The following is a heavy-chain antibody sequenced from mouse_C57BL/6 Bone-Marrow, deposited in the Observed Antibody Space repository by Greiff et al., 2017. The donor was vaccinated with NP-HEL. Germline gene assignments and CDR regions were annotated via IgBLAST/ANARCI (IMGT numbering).Heavy chain of an antibody. CDR2: ISSGGSYT. Sequence: DVMLVESGGDLVKPGGSLKLSCAASGFTFSSYGMSWVRQTPDKRLEWVATISSGGSYTYYPDSVKGRFTISRDNAKNTLYLQMSSLTSEDTAMYYCSRLITTGVADWYFDVWGTGTTVTVSS. CDR1: GFTFSSYG. CDR3: SRLITTGVADWYFDV. J-gene: IGHJ1*03. V-gene: IGHV5-6*02. D-gene: IGHD1-1*01.